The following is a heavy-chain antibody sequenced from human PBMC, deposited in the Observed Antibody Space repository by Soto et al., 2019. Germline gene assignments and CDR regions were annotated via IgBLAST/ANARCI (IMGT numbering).Heavy chain of an antibody. CDR2: IYHSGST. CDR3: ARDQLIVATEGGEAFDI. D-gene: IGHD5-12*01. CDR1: GGSISSSNW. J-gene: IGHJ3*02. Sequence: QVQLQESGPGLVKPSGTLSLTCAVSGGSISSSNWWGWVRQPPGKGLEWIGEIYHSGSTNYNPSLKSRVTISVDKSKNQFSLKLSSVTAADTAVYYCARDQLIVATEGGEAFDIWGQGTMVTVSS. V-gene: IGHV4-4*02.